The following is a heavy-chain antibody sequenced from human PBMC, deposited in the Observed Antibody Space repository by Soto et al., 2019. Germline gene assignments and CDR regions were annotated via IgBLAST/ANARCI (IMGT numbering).Heavy chain of an antibody. Sequence: GGSLRLSCAASGFTFSSYAMSWVRQAPGKGLEWVSAISGSGGSTYYADSVKGRFTISRDNSKNKLYLQMNSLRAEDTAVYYCARHDYGDYVGNYYYYMDVWGKGTTVTVSS. D-gene: IGHD4-17*01. J-gene: IGHJ6*03. V-gene: IGHV3-23*01. CDR2: ISGSGGST. CDR3: ARHDYGDYVGNYYYYMDV. CDR1: GFTFSSYA.